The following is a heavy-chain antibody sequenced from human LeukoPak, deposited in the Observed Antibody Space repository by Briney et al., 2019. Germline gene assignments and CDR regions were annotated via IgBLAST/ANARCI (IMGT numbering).Heavy chain of an antibody. D-gene: IGHD1-26*01. J-gene: IGHJ4*02. CDR1: RGTFSSYA. Sequence: GSSVKVSCKASRGTFSSYAIRRVRQAPGPGVEWMGVVIPIFGTANYPQKFQGRVTITTDESTSTAYMELSSLRSEDTAVYYCARGPPYSGSTEFDYWGQGTLVTVSS. CDR2: VIPIFGTA. V-gene: IGHV1-69*05. CDR3: ARGPPYSGSTEFDY.